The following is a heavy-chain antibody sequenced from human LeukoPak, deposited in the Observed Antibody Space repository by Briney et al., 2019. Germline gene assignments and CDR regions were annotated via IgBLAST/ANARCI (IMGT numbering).Heavy chain of an antibody. V-gene: IGHV3-23*01. CDR3: AKCNYYDSSGCTLDY. CDR2: ISGSGGST. D-gene: IGHD3-22*01. CDR1: GFTFSSYA. Sequence: GGSLRLSCAASGFTFSSYAVSWVRQAPGKGLEWVSAISGSGGSTYYADSVKGRFTISRDTSKNTLYLQMNSLRAEDTAVYYCAKCNYYDSSGCTLDYWGQGTLVTVSS. J-gene: IGHJ4*02.